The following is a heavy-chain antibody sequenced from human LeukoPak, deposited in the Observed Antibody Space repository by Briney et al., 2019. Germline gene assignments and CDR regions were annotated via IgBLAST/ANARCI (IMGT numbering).Heavy chain of an antibody. J-gene: IGHJ4*02. CDR3: ARVRRDYFDY. CDR2: IYYSGST. CDR1: GGSISSYY. Sequence: SETLSLTCTVSGGSISSYYWSWTRQPPGKGLEWIGYIYYSGSTNYNPSLKSRVTISVDTSKNQFSLKLSSVTAADTAVYYCARVRRDYFDYWGQGTLVTVSS. V-gene: IGHV4-59*12.